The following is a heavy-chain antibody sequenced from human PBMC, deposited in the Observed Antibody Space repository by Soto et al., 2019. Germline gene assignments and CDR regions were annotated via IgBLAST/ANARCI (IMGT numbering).Heavy chain of an antibody. D-gene: IGHD2-8*01. CDR2: ISSNGGSK. CDR1: GFNFDDSA. Sequence: EVQLVESGGGLVRPGMSLRLSCAASGFNFDDSAMHWVRQAPGKGLEWVSGISSNGGSKGYADSVKGRFTISRDNANNSLYLQMNRLRADDTALYYCVQDYFGVSGDMVVWGQGSTVTVSS. J-gene: IGHJ6*02. CDR3: VQDYFGVSGDMVV. V-gene: IGHV3-9*01.